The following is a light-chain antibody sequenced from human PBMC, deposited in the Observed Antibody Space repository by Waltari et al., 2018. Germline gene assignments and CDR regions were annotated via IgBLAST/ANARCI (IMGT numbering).Light chain of an antibody. CDR1: SSDVGGYNY. CDR2: EVN. CDR3: SSYAGSNNYVL. Sequence: QSALTQPPSASGSPGQSVTISCTGTSSDVGGYNYVSWYQQHPGKAPKLMIYEVNNRPSGVPDRFSGSKSGNTASLTVSGLQAEDEADYCCSSYAGSNNYVLFGGGTKLTVL. J-gene: IGLJ2*01. V-gene: IGLV2-8*01.